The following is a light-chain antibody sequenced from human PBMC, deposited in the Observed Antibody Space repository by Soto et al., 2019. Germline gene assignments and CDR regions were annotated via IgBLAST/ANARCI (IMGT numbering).Light chain of an antibody. CDR3: QTWGTGIRV. V-gene: IGLV4-69*01. Sequence: QSVLTQSPSASASLGASVSLTCTLSSAHSNYAIAWHQQQPEKGPRYLMKLNSDGSHTKGDGIPDRFSGSSSGAERYLTISRLQSEDEADYYCQTWGTGIRVFGGGTKLTVL. CDR2: LNSDGSH. CDR1: SAHSNYA. J-gene: IGLJ2*01.